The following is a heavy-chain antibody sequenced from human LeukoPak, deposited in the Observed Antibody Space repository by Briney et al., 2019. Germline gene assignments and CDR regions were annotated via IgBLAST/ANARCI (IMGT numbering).Heavy chain of an antibody. Sequence: PSETLSLTCAVYGGSFSGYFWSWIRQPPGKGLEWIGYIYYSGSTNYNPSLKSRVTISVDTSKNQFSLKLSSVTAADTAVYYCARVFYDILTGPDDYFDYWGQGTLVTVSS. J-gene: IGHJ4*02. CDR1: GGSFSGYF. V-gene: IGHV4-59*01. D-gene: IGHD3-9*01. CDR3: ARVFYDILTGPDDYFDY. CDR2: IYYSGST.